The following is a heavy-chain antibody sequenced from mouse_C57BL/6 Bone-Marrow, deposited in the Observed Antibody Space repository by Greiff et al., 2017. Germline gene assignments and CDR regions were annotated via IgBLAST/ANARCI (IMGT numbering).Heavy chain of an antibody. D-gene: IGHD1-1*01. J-gene: IGHJ2*01. CDR3: AKDDYYYGRNFDY. CDR1: GFTFSSYA. V-gene: IGHV5-4*01. CDR2: ISDGGSYT. Sequence: EVKVVESGGGLVKPGGSLKLSCAASGFTFSSYAMSWVRQPPEKRLEWVASISDGGSYTYYPDNVKGRFTISRDNAKNTLYLQMSHLKSEDTAMYYCAKDDYYYGRNFDYWGQGTTLTVSS.